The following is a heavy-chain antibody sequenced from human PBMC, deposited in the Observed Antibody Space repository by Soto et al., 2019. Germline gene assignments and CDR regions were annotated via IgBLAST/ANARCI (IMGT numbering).Heavy chain of an antibody. Sequence: ASVKVSCKASGYTFTSYDINWVRQAPGQGLEWMGWISAHNGNTNYAQRLQGRVTMTTDTSTTTASMELRSLRSDDTAVYYCATGGVGAACSYYGLDVWGQGTTVTVSS. CDR2: ISAHNGNT. CDR3: ATGGVGAACSYYGLDV. J-gene: IGHJ6*02. V-gene: IGHV1-18*01. D-gene: IGHD1-26*01. CDR1: GYTFTSYD.